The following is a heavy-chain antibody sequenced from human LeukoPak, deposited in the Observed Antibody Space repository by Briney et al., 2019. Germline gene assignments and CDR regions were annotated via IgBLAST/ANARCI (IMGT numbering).Heavy chain of an antibody. D-gene: IGHD5-18*01. V-gene: IGHV4-34*01. Sequence: PSETLSLTCAVYGGSFSGYYWSWIRQPPGKGLGWIGEINHSGSTNYNPSLKSRVTISVDTSKNQFSLKLNSVTAADTAVYYCARGAPKEIQLWLRLRGVAFDIWGQGTMVTVSS. CDR2: INHSGST. CDR1: GGSFSGYY. J-gene: IGHJ3*02. CDR3: ARGAPKEIQLWLRLRGVAFDI.